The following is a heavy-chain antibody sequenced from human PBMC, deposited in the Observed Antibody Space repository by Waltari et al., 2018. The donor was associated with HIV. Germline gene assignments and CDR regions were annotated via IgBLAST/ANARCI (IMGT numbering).Heavy chain of an antibody. V-gene: IGHV3-33*01. CDR3: ARDSPAFSRGTEELDY. J-gene: IGHJ4*02. Sequence: QVQLVESGGGVVQPGKSLRLSCAASGFTFSSYAMHWVRRTPGKGVDGGAGKWHDANNQYYADSAQGRVTITRDKSKNTLYLQMNSLRAEDTALYYCARDSPAFSRGTEELDYWGQGTLVTVSS. D-gene: IGHD2-2*01. CDR1: GFTFSSYA. CDR2: KWHDANNQ.